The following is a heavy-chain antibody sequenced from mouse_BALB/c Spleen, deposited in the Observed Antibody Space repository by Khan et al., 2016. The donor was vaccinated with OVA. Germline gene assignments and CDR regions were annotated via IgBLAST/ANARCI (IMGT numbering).Heavy chain of an antibody. V-gene: IGHV1-7*01. Sequence: VQLQQSGAELAKPGASVKMSCKASGYTFTSYWMHWIKQRPGQGLEWIGYINPTSGYTDYNQTFKDKATLTPDKSSSTAYMQLGSLTSDDSAVYCCGRDRIDYWGQGTALTVSS. CDR2: INPTSGYT. CDR1: GYTFTSYW. CDR3: GRDRIDY. J-gene: IGHJ2*01.